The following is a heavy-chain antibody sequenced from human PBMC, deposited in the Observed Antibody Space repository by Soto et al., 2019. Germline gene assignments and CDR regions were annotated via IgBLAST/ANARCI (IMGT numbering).Heavy chain of an antibody. J-gene: IGHJ6*02. V-gene: IGHV3-11*01. CDR2: ISSSGSTI. D-gene: IGHD2-15*01. CDR3: AGQKGRSAPGGRDYYYGMDV. Sequence: QVQLVESGGGLVKPGGSLRLSCAASGFTFSDYYMSWIRQAPGKGLEWVSYISSSGSTIYYADSVKGRFTISRDNAKNSMSLQMNSLRAEETAVYYCAGQKGRSAPGGRDYYYGMDVWGQGTTVTVSS. CDR1: GFTFSDYY.